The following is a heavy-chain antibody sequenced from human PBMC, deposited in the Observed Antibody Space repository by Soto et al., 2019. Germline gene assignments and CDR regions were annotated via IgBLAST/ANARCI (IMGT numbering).Heavy chain of an antibody. CDR1: GGTFSSYA. CDR3: AREGQTTYYDILTGPTAYYYYYGMDV. CDR2: IIPIFGTA. J-gene: IGHJ6*02. V-gene: IGHV1-69*13. D-gene: IGHD3-9*01. Sequence: SVKVSCKASGGTFSSYAISWVRQAPGQGLEWMGGIIPIFGTANYAQKFQGRVTITADESTSTAYMELSSLRSEDTAVYYCAREGQTTYYDILTGPTAYYYYYGMDVWGQGTTVTVSS.